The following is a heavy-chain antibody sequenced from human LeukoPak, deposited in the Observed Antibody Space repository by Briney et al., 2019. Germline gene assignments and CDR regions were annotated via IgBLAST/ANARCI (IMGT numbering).Heavy chain of an antibody. Sequence: GGSLRLSCAASGFTFSSYGMHWVRQAPGKGLEWVAVISYDGSNKYYADPVKGRFTISRDNSKNTLYLQMNSLRAEDTAVYYCAKEVVTTWAFDIWGQGTMVTVSS. CDR1: GFTFSSYG. V-gene: IGHV3-30*18. CDR2: ISYDGSNK. D-gene: IGHD3-22*01. CDR3: AKEVVTTWAFDI. J-gene: IGHJ3*02.